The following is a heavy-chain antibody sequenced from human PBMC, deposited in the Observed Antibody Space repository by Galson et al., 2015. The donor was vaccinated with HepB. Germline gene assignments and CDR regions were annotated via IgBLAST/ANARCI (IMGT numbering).Heavy chain of an antibody. CDR3: AKRSGSWRYFHA. CDR1: GFAFSNYA. D-gene: IGHD6-19*01. V-gene: IGHV3-23*01. J-gene: IGHJ4*02. Sequence: SLRLSCAASGFAFSNYAISWVRQAPGKGLEWVSAISGNGINTDYADSVKGRFIVSRDNSRDTLYLQMNSLTAEDTAVYFCAKRSGSWRYFHAWGRGTLVTVSS. CDR2: ISGNGINT.